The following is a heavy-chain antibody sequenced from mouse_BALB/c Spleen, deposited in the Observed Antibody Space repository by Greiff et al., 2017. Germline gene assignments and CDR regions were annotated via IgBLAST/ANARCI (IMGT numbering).Heavy chain of an antibody. CDR3: ARSTMITTGFDY. V-gene: IGHV5-12-2*01. D-gene: IGHD2-4*01. J-gene: IGHJ2*01. CDR2: ISNGGGST. CDR1: GFTFSSYT. Sequence: EVQLVESGGGLVQPGGSLKLSCAASGFTFSSYTMSWVRQTPEKRLEWVAYISNGGGSTYYPDTVKGRFTISRDNAKNTLYLQMSSLKSEDTAMYYCARSTMITTGFDYWGQGTTLTVSS.